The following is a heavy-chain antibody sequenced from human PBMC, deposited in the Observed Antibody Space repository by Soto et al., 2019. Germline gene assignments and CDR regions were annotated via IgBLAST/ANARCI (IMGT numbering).Heavy chain of an antibody. Sequence: GESLKISCKGSGYSFTSYWIGWVRQMPGKGLEWMGIIYPGDSDTRYSPSFQGQVTISADKSISTAYLQWSSLKASDTAMYYYAREYYDILTGYYIGTSRAPPRGFDPWGQGTLVTVSS. CDR2: IYPGDSDT. J-gene: IGHJ5*02. D-gene: IGHD3-9*01. CDR1: GYSFTSYW. V-gene: IGHV5-51*01. CDR3: AREYYDILTGYYIGTSRAPPRGFDP.